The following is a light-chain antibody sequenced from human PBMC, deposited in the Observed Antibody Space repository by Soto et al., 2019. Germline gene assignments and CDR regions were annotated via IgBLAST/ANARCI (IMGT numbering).Light chain of an antibody. J-gene: IGKJ2*01. Sequence: EIVMTQSPATLSVSPGERATLSCRASQSVSSNLAWYQQKPGQAPRLLIYGASTRATGIPARLSGSGSGTEFTLTISSLQSEDFAVYYCQQYNNWPWYTFGQGTKLEIK. CDR2: GAS. CDR1: QSVSSN. V-gene: IGKV3-15*01. CDR3: QQYNNWPWYT.